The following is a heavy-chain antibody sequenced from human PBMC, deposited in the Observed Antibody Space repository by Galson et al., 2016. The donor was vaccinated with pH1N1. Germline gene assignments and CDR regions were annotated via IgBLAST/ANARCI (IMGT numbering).Heavy chain of an antibody. CDR1: GYTFTNYG. CDR2: MSAYNGNT. CDR3: ARYVRISLWLPDF. Sequence: SVKVSCKASGYTFTNYGITWVRQAPGQGLEWMAWMSAYNGNTNYAQKFQGRVTMATDTSTNTAYMELRNLTSDDTAVYYCARYVRISLWLPDFWGQGSLVTVSS. V-gene: IGHV1-18*01. J-gene: IGHJ4*02. D-gene: IGHD5-18*01.